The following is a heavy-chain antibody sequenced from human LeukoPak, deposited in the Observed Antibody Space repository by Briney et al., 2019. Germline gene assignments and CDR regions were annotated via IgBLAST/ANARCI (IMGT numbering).Heavy chain of an antibody. Sequence: GGSLRLSCAASGFTFSSYATSWVRQAPGKGLEWVSAISGSGGSTYYADSVKGRFTISRDNSKNTLYLQMNSLRAEDTAVYYCARGKDASTAMVTYYWGQGTLVTVSS. CDR2: ISGSGGST. CDR3: ARGKDASTAMVTYY. D-gene: IGHD5-18*01. V-gene: IGHV3-23*01. J-gene: IGHJ4*02. CDR1: GFTFSSYA.